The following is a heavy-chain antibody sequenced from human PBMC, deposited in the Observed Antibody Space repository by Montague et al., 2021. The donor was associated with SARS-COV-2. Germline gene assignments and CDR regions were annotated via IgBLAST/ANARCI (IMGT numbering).Heavy chain of an antibody. J-gene: IGHJ4*02. V-gene: IGHV4-39*07. CDR3: ARVRQWLVPFDY. CDR1: GDSISHSSYY. CDR2: IYYSWST. Sequence: SETLSLTCTVSGDSISHSSYYWVWLRQPPGMELLWIVRIYYSWSTYSTPTLKIRVTISVGTSKNPVSLTLDSVTAADTAVYYCARVRQWLVPFDYWGQGTLVAVSS. D-gene: IGHD6-19*01.